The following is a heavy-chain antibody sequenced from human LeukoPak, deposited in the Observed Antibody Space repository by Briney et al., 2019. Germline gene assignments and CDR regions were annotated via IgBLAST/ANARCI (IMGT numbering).Heavy chain of an antibody. J-gene: IGHJ4*02. CDR3: AKYPFSSGYYEFDY. V-gene: IGHV3-23*01. CDR2: ISGSGGST. CDR1: GFTFSSYA. Sequence: AGGSLRLSCAASGFTFSSYAMSWVRQAPGKGLEWVSAISGSGGSTYYADSVKGRFTISRDNSKNTLYLQMNSLTAEDTAVYYCAKYPFSSGYYEFDYWGQGTLVTVSS. D-gene: IGHD3-22*01.